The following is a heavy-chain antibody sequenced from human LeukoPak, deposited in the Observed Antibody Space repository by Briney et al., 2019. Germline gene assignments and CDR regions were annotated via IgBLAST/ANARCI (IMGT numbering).Heavy chain of an antibody. V-gene: IGHV1-2*02. Sequence: ASVKVSCKASGYADTGYNIDWFRRAPGQGLEWMGWINPNSGGTNYAQKFQGRVTMTRDTSISTAYMELSRLTSDDTAVYYCARDAIVRDYSNSDYWGQGTLVTVSS. CDR3: ARDAIVRDYSNSDY. D-gene: IGHD4-11*01. CDR1: GYADTGYN. J-gene: IGHJ4*02. CDR2: INPNSGGT.